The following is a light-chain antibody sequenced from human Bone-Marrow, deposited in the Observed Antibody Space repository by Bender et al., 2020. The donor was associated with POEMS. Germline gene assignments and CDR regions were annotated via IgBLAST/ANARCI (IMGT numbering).Light chain of an antibody. CDR1: GSDVGPYNW. J-gene: IGLJ3*02. V-gene: IGLV2-14*03. CDR3: AAWDDSLNGWV. CDR2: DVS. Sequence: QSALTQPASVSGSPGQSITISCTGTGSDVGPYNWVSWYQQHPGKAPKLIIYDVSNRPSGVPDRFSGSKSGTSASLAISGLQSGDEADYYCAAWDDSLNGWVFGGGTKVTVL.